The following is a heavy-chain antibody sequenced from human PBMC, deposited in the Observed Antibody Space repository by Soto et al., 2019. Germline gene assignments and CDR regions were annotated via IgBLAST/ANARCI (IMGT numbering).Heavy chain of an antibody. CDR1: GGSISSYY. J-gene: IGHJ6*03. Sequence: SDTLSLTCTVSGGSISSYYWSWIRQPPGKGLEWIGYIYYSGSTNYNPSLKSRVTISVDTSKNQFSLKLSSVTAADTAVYYCARRQTYYDFWSGYYPGGHYYYYMDVWGKGTTVTVSS. CDR2: IYYSGST. CDR3: ARRQTYYDFWSGYYPGGHYYYYMDV. D-gene: IGHD3-3*01. V-gene: IGHV4-59*08.